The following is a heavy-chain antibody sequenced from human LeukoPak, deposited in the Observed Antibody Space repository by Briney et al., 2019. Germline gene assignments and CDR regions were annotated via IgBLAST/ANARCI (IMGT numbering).Heavy chain of an antibody. V-gene: IGHV1-69*02. Sequence: ASVKVSCKASGGTFSSYTISWVRQAPGQGLEWMGRIIPILGIANYAQKFQGRVTITADKSTSTAYMELSSLRSEDTAVYYCARVRALRHYYYGMDVWGQGTTVTVSS. J-gene: IGHJ6*02. CDR3: ARVRALRHYYYGMDV. CDR1: GGTFSSYT. CDR2: IIPILGIA.